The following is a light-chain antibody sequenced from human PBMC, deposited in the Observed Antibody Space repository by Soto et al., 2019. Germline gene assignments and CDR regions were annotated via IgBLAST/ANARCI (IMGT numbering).Light chain of an antibody. CDR1: QSVSSSY. CDR2: GAS. J-gene: IGKJ5*01. Sequence: TQSPSFLSASVGDRVTITCRASQSVSSSYLAWYQQKPGQVPRVLIYGASTRATEIPARFSGSGSGTEFTLTIDSLQSEDFAVYYCQQYNNWPPITFGQGTRLEIK. V-gene: IGKV3-15*01. CDR3: QQYNNWPPIT.